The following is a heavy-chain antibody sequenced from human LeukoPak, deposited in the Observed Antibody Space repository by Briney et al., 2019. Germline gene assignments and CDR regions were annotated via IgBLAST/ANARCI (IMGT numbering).Heavy chain of an antibody. D-gene: IGHD1-26*01. CDR3: VKDLGRYRNNCFDY. CDR1: GFTFSDYF. J-gene: IGHJ4*02. Sequence: GGSLRLSCAASGFTFSDYFMAWIRQAPGKGLEWVSYISSSSDNTNYADSVKGRFTISRDDSKNTLYLQMNSLRAEDTAVYYCVKDLGRYRNNCFDYWGQGTLVTVSS. CDR2: ISSSSDNT. V-gene: IGHV3-11*05.